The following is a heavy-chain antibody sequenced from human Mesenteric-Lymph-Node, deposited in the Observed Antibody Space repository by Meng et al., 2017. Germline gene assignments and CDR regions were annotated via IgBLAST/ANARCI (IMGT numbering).Heavy chain of an antibody. CDR3: VRSTGNWFDP. Sequence: SETLSLTCNVSGGSVSSSSYYWGWIRQPPGKGLEWIEYIYYSGSTNLNPSLKSRVTTSIDTSKNQFSLKLSSVTAADTAVYYCVRSTGNWFDPWGQGTLVTVSS. CDR2: IYYSGST. J-gene: IGHJ5*02. D-gene: IGHD2-2*01. CDR1: GGSVSSSSYY. V-gene: IGHV4-61*01.